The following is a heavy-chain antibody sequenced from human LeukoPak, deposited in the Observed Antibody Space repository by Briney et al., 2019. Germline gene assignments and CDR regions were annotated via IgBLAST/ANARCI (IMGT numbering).Heavy chain of an antibody. V-gene: IGHV1-46*01. D-gene: IGHD3-9*01. J-gene: IGHJ5*02. CDR1: GYTFINHY. CDR2: IRPTDGRT. Sequence: GASMKVSCKPSGYTFINHYIHWVRQAPGQGLEWMGVIRPTDGRTSYAQNFQGRLSMTSDTSTSTAYMELSSLRSEDTAMYYCTRTINSWFDPWGQGTPVSVSS. CDR3: TRTINSWFDP.